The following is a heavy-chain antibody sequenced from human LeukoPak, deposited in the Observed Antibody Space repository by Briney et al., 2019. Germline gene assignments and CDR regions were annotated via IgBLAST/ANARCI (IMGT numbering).Heavy chain of an antibody. D-gene: IGHD1-26*01. CDR1: GGSISSSGYY. J-gene: IGHJ5*02. V-gene: IGHV4-39*01. CDR2: IYYSGST. CDR3: ARHEYSGSYYGLFWFDP. Sequence: SETLSLTCTVSGGSISSSGYYWGWIRQPPGKGLEWIASIYYSGSTYYNPSLKSRVTISVDTSKNQLSLKLSSLTAADTAVYYCARHEYSGSYYGLFWFDPWGQGTLVTVSS.